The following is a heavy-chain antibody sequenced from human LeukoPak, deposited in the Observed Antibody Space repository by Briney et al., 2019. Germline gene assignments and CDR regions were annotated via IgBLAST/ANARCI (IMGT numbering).Heavy chain of an antibody. D-gene: IGHD2-21*02. V-gene: IGHV3-66*01. CDR3: ATRGLPGYYYGMDV. Sequence: GGSLRLSCAASGFTFSRNYMSWARLAPGKGLEWVSIISSAGATHYTESVKGRFTISRDNSKNTLYLQMNSLRAEDTAVYYCATRGLPGYYYGMDVWGQGTTVTVSS. J-gene: IGHJ6*02. CDR2: ISSAGAT. CDR1: GFTFSRNY.